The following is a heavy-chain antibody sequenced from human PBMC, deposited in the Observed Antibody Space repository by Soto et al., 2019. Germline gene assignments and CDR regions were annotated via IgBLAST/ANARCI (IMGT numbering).Heavy chain of an antibody. J-gene: IGHJ6*02. CDR2: INPNSGGT. CDR1: VYTLTVYY. CDR3: ARTARDYVWGSYRIDYYGMDV. V-gene: IGHV1-2*04. D-gene: IGHD3-16*02. Sequence: ASVKVSCKSSVYTLTVYYMRWVRQATRQGLEWMGWINPNSGGTNYAQKFQGWVTMTRDTSISTAYMELSRLRSDDTAVYYCARTARDYVWGSYRIDYYGMDVWGQGTTVTVSS.